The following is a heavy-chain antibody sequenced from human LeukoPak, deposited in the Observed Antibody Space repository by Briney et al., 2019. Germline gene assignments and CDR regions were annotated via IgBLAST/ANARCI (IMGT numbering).Heavy chain of an antibody. V-gene: IGHV4-4*02. Sequence: SGALSLTCAVSGGSISSSNWWSWVRQPPGKGLEWIGEIYHSGSTNYNPSLKSRVTISLDTSKSQFSLKVRYVTAADTAVYYCARGLNDSWTGENYWGQGTLVTVSP. D-gene: IGHD3-3*01. CDR2: IYHSGST. CDR3: ARGLNDSWTGENY. CDR1: GGSISSSNW. J-gene: IGHJ4*02.